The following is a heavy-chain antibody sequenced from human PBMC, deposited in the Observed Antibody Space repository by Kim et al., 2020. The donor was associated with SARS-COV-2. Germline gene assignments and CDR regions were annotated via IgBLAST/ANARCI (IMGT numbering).Heavy chain of an antibody. D-gene: IGHD1-1*01. Sequence: YADSVKGRFTISRDNSKNTLYLQMNSLRAEDTAVYYCARGAVGTPGAFDIWGQGTMVTVSS. V-gene: IGHV3-33*01. CDR3: ARGAVGTPGAFDI. J-gene: IGHJ3*02.